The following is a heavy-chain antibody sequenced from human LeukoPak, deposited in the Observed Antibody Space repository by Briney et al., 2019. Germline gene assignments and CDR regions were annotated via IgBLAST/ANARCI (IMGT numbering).Heavy chain of an antibody. CDR1: GLTFSNSW. CDR2: IKKDGSET. Sequence: GGSLRLSCVASGLTFSNSWMTWVRQAPGKGLEWVANIKKDGSETYYVDSVRGRFTVSRDNDKNSLYLEMNSLRDEDTAVYYCLQYNSENTWGQGALVTVSS. CDR3: LQYNSENT. V-gene: IGHV3-7*01. J-gene: IGHJ5*02. D-gene: IGHD1-14*01.